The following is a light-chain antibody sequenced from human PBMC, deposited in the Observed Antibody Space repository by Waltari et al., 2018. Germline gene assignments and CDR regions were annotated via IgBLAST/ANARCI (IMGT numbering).Light chain of an antibody. CDR1: SGHSSYA. CDR2: LHSDGSH. Sequence: QLVLTQSPSASASLGASVKLTCTLSSGHSSYAIAWHQQQPDTGPRFLINLHSDGSHSKGDGIPDRFSGSSSGTERYLTISSLQSEDEADYYCQTWDTDIRVFGGGTELTVL. J-gene: IGLJ3*02. CDR3: QTWDTDIRV. V-gene: IGLV4-69*01.